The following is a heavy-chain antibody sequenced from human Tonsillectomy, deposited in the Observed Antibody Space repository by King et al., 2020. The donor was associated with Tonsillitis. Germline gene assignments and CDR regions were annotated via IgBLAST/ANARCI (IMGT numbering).Heavy chain of an antibody. CDR2: IYYNGST. D-gene: IGHD3-3*01. CDR3: AAPTYYDFWSGYNFDY. J-gene: IGHJ4*02. Sequence: QLQESGPGLLKPSETLSLTCTVSGRSISSYYWSWIRQPPGKGLEWIGCIYYNGSTNYNPSLKSRVTISVDTSKNQISLKLSSVTAADTALYYCAAPTYYDFWSGYNFDYWGQGTLVTVSS. V-gene: IGHV4-59*01. CDR1: GRSISSYY.